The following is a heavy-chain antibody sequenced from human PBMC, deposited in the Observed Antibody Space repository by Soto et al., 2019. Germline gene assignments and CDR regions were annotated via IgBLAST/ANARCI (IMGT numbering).Heavy chain of an antibody. Sequence: EVQLLESGGGLAQPGGSLRLSCAASGFTFSSYAMRWVRQAPGKGLEWVSTIRGSGGSTYYADSVKGRFTISRDNSKNTLYQQQYRQRAEDTAVYSWAKDHHGVSYSYYYYDGMDVWGQGTPVTVSS. CDR3: AKDHHGVSYSYYYYDGMDV. V-gene: IGHV3-23*01. D-gene: IGHD4-17*01. CDR1: GFTFSSYA. CDR2: IRGSGGST. J-gene: IGHJ6*02.